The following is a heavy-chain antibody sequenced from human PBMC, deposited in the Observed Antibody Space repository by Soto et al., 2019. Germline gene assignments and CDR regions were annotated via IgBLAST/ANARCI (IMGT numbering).Heavy chain of an antibody. CDR1: GYTFTSYA. D-gene: IGHD6-19*01. V-gene: IGHV1-3*01. J-gene: IGHJ4*02. Sequence: ASVKVSCKASGYTFTSYAMHWVRQAPGQRLEWMGWINAGNGNTKYSQKFQGRVTITRDTSASTAYTELSSLRSEDTAVYYCARGHSGWYFISLDYWGQGTLVTVSS. CDR2: INAGNGNT. CDR3: ARGHSGWYFISLDY.